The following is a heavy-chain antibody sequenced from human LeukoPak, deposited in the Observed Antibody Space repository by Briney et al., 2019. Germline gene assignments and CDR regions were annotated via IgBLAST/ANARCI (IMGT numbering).Heavy chain of an antibody. CDR1: GYTFTSYG. Sequence: GASVKVSCKASGYTFTSYGISWVRQAPGQGLEWMGWISAYNDNTNYAQKLQGRVTMTTDTSTSTAYMELRSLRSDDTAVYYCARDLPSIVVVPAALIRYYYYGMDVWGQGTTVTVSS. CDR3: ARDLPSIVVVPAALIRYYYYGMDV. CDR2: ISAYNDNT. D-gene: IGHD2-2*01. V-gene: IGHV1-18*01. J-gene: IGHJ6*02.